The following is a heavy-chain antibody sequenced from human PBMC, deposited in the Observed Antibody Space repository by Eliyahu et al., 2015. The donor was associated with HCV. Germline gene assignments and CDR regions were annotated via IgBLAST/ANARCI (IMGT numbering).Heavy chain of an antibody. D-gene: IGHD4-23*01. CDR3: ASRGHAPYYGGNSEVDYYYYYGMDV. J-gene: IGHJ6*02. CDR1: GGTFSSYA. V-gene: IGHV1-69*01. CDR2: IIPIFGTA. Sequence: QVQLVQSGAEVKKPGSSVKVSCKASGGTFSSYALSWVRXAPGQGLEWMGGIIPIFGTANYAQKFQGRVTITADESTSTAYMELSSLRSEDTAVYYCASRGHAPYYGGNSEVDYYYYYGMDVWGQGTTVTVSS.